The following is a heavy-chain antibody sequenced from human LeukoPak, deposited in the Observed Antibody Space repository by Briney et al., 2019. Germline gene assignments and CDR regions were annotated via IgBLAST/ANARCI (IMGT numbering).Heavy chain of an antibody. Sequence: GGSLRLSCAASGFSFSSYEMNWVRQAPGKGLEWVSYIGSSGSTVYYADSVKGRFTISRDNAKNSLYLQMNSLRDEDTAVYYCARDTLVYADSPDAFDIWGQGTMVTVSS. CDR1: GFSFSSYE. J-gene: IGHJ3*02. CDR2: IGSSGSTV. CDR3: ARDTLVYADSPDAFDI. D-gene: IGHD4-17*01. V-gene: IGHV3-48*03.